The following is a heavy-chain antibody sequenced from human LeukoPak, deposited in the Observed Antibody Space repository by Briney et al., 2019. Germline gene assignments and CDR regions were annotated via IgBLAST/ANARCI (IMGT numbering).Heavy chain of an antibody. D-gene: IGHD4-23*01. V-gene: IGHV4-39*01. J-gene: IGHJ3*02. CDR3: ARHRDHDYGGNSRWDAFDI. CDR2: IYYSGST. CDR1: GGSISSNSYY. Sequence: SETLSLTCAVSGGSISSNSYYWGWIRQPPGKGLEWIGSIYYSGSTYYNPSLKSRVTISVDTSKNQFSLKLSSVTAADTAVYYCARHRDHDYGGNSRWDAFDIWGQGTMVTVSS.